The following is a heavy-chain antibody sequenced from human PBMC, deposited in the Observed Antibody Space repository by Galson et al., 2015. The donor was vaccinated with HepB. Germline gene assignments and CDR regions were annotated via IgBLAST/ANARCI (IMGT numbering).Heavy chain of an antibody. J-gene: IGHJ6*02. CDR2: IWYDGSNK. V-gene: IGHV3-33*06. CDR3: AKDLSEYSSTYGMDV. CDR1: GFTFSSYG. D-gene: IGHD6-6*01. Sequence: SLRLSCAASGFTFSSYGMHWVRQAPGKGLEWVAVIWYDGSNKYYADSVKGRFTISRDNSKNTLYLQMNSLRAEDTAVYYCAKDLSEYSSTYGMDVWGQGTTVTVSS.